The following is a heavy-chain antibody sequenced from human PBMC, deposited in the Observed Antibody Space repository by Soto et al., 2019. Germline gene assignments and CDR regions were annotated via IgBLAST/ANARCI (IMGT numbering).Heavy chain of an antibody. D-gene: IGHD5-12*01. V-gene: IGHV3-15*01. J-gene: IGHJ4*02. CDR3: TTERSFGVAPEDSGYDPGY. CDR1: GFTFSNAW. CDR2: IKSKTDGGTT. Sequence: EVQLVESGGGLVKPGGSLRLSCAASGFTFSNAWMSWVRQAPGKGLEWVGRIKSKTDGGTTDYAAPVKGRFTISRADSKNTLYLQINSVKAEDTAVYYCTTERSFGVAPEDSGYDPGYWGQGTLVTVSS.